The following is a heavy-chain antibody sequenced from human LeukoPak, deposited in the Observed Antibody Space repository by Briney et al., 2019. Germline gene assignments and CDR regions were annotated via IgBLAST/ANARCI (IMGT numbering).Heavy chain of an antibody. Sequence: GGSLRLSCAASGFTFSSYAMSWVRQAPGKGLEWVSAISGSGGNTYYADSVKGRFTISRDNSKNTLYLQMNSLRADDTAVYYCAKDKAYYDSSGNFDYGGQGTLVTVSS. J-gene: IGHJ4*02. CDR2: ISGSGGNT. D-gene: IGHD3-22*01. V-gene: IGHV3-23*01. CDR3: AKDKAYYDSSGNFDY. CDR1: GFTFSSYA.